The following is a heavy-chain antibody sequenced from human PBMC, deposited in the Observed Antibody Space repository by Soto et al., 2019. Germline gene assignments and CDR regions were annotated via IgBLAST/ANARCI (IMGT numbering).Heavy chain of an antibody. D-gene: IGHD6-13*01. CDR1: GFTFSSYG. J-gene: IGHJ4*02. Sequence: GGSLRLSCAASGFTFSSYGMHWVRQAPGKGLEWVAVIWYDGSNKYYADPVKGRFTISRDNSKNTLYLQMNSLRAEDTAVYYCARESRYSSSWLWGQGTLVTVSS. CDR2: IWYDGSNK. CDR3: ARESRYSSSWL. V-gene: IGHV3-33*01.